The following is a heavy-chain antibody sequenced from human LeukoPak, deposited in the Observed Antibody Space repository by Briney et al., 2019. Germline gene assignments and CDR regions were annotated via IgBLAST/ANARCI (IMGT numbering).Heavy chain of an antibody. D-gene: IGHD2/OR15-2a*01. V-gene: IGHV3-48*01. Sequence: PGGSLRLSCAASGFTFSSYSMNWVRQAPGKGLEWLSFISSSKSTIYYTDSVKGRFTISRDNAKSSLYLQMNSLRGEDTAVYYCARKGGIYCNDGCFHDAFDIWGQGTTVTVSS. J-gene: IGHJ3*02. CDR2: ISSSKSTI. CDR3: ARKGGIYCNDGCFHDAFDI. CDR1: GFTFSSYS.